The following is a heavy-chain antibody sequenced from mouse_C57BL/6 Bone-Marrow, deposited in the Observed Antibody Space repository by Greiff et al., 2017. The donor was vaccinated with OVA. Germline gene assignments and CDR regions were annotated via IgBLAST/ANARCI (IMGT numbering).Heavy chain of an antibody. V-gene: IGHV7-3*01. J-gene: IGHJ4*01. D-gene: IGHD2-2*01. Sequence: EVQLVESGGGLVQPGGSLSLSCAASGFTFTDYYMSWVRQPPGKALEWLGFIRNKANGYTTEYSASVKGRFTISRDNSQSILYLQMNALRAEDSATYYCARYAPRGLWLRDYAMDYWGQGTSVTVSS. CDR3: ARYAPRGLWLRDYAMDY. CDR2: IRNKANGYTT. CDR1: GFTFTDYY.